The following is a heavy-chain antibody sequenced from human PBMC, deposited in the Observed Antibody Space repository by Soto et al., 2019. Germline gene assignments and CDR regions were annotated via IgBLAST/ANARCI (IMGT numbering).Heavy chain of an antibody. D-gene: IGHD1-26*01. Sequence: ASVKVSCKASGYTFTSHDINWVRQATGQGLEWMGWMNPNSGNTGYAQKFQDRVTMTRNTSISTAYMELSSLRSEDTAVYYCARGLLVSGSYYYYYGMDVWGQGTTVTV. J-gene: IGHJ6*02. V-gene: IGHV1-8*01. CDR2: MNPNSGNT. CDR3: ARGLLVSGSYYYYYGMDV. CDR1: GYTFTSHD.